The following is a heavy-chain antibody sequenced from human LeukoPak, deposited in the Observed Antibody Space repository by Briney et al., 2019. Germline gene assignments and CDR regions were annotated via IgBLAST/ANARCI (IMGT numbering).Heavy chain of an antibody. V-gene: IGHV4-4*02. D-gene: IGHD2-2*01. CDR3: ARHFPIYCSSTSCYALDY. J-gene: IGHJ4*02. CDR1: GGSISSSNW. Sequence: SGTLSLTCAVSGGSISSSNWWSWVRQPPGKGLEWIGEIYHSGSTYYNPSLKSRVTISVDTSKNQFSLKLSSVTAADTAVYYCARHFPIYCSSTSCYALDYWGQGTLVTVSS. CDR2: IYHSGST.